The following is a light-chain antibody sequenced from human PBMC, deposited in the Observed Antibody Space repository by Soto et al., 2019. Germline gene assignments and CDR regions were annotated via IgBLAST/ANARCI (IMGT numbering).Light chain of an antibody. Sequence: EIVLTQSPATLSLSPGERATLSCGASQSVRSRYLAWYQQKPGLAPRLLIYDASSRAAGIPDRFSGSGSGTDFTLTISRLEPEDFAVYYCQQYSNSPVSFGGGTKVEIK. CDR2: DAS. CDR1: QSVRSRY. CDR3: QQYSNSPVS. J-gene: IGKJ4*01. V-gene: IGKV3D-20*01.